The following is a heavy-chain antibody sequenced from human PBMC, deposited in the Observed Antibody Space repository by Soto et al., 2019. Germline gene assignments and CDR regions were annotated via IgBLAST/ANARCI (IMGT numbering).Heavy chain of an antibody. CDR1: GGSISSGGYS. Sequence: QVQLQESGSGLVKPSQTLSLTCTVSGGSISSGGYSWTWIRQSPGKGLEWIGYTYQSGSAYYNPSLKSRVTISVDRSKNQFSLNLTSVTAADTAGYYCARDYYGMDVWGQGTTVTVSS. J-gene: IGHJ6*02. CDR2: TYQSGSA. CDR3: ARDYYGMDV. V-gene: IGHV4-30-2*06.